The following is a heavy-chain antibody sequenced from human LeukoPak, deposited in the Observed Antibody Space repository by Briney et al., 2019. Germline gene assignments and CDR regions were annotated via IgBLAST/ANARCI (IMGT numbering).Heavy chain of an antibody. CDR1: GGSISSYY. D-gene: IGHD5-24*01. CDR2: IDHSGST. J-gene: IGHJ6*03. CDR3: ARGYNTYMDV. Sequence: SETLSLTCTVSGGSISSYYWTWIRQPPGKGLEWIGEIDHSGSTNYNPSLKSRVTISVDTSKNQFSLKLSSVTAADTAVYYCARGYNTYMDVWGKGTTVTVTS. V-gene: IGHV4-34*01.